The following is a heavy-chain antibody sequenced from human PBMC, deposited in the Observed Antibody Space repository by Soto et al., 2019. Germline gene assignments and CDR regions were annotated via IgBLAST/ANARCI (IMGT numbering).Heavy chain of an antibody. V-gene: IGHV4-34*01. CDR1: GGSFSGYY. CDR2: INHSGST. Sequence: SETLSLTCAVYGGSFSGYYWSWIRQPPGKGLECIGEINHSGSTNYNPSLKSRVTISVDTSKNQFSLKLSSVTAADTAVYYCARDHRQPIVGGIRSHWFDPWGQGTLVTVSS. J-gene: IGHJ5*02. D-gene: IGHD1-26*01. CDR3: ARDHRQPIVGGIRSHWFDP.